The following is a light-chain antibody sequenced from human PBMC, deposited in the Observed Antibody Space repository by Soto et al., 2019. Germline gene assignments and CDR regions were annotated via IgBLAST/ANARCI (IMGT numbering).Light chain of an antibody. Sequence: DIQMTQSPSTLSASVGDRVTITCRASQSISSWLAWYQQKPGKAPKLLIYKASSLESGVPTRFSGSGSGTECTLTSSSLQPADFATYYWQQYNSYSPYTFGQGTKLEIK. CDR1: QSISSW. CDR3: QQYNSYSPYT. CDR2: KAS. V-gene: IGKV1-5*03. J-gene: IGKJ2*01.